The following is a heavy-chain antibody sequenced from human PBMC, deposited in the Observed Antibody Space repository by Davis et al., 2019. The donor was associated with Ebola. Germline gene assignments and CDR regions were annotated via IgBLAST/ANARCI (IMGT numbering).Heavy chain of an antibody. CDR2: INPSGGST. Sequence: AASVKVSCKASGSSYGISWVRQAPGQGLEWMGIINPSGGSTSYAQKFQGRVTMTRDTSTSTVYMELSSLRSDDTAVYYCAGGYSSSFPDYWGQGTLVTVSS. D-gene: IGHD6-13*01. V-gene: IGHV1-46*01. CDR1: GSSYG. J-gene: IGHJ4*02. CDR3: AGGYSSSFPDY.